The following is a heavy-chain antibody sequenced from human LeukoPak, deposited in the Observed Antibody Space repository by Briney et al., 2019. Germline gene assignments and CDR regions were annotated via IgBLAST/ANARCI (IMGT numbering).Heavy chain of an antibody. V-gene: IGHV3-74*01. CDR2: DGSGT. D-gene: IGHD4-23*01. J-gene: IGHJ4*02. CDR3: ARGGSYGGYHSY. Sequence: GGSLRLSCAVSGFTFSGHWMFWVRQAPGKGLEWVSSDGSGTGYTDSAKGRFTVSRDNARNTLYLEMNSLRAEDTAVYYCARGGSYGGYHSYWGQGTLVTVSS. CDR1: GFTFSGHW.